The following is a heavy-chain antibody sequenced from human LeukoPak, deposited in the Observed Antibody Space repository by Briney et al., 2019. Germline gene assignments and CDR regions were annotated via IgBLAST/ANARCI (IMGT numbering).Heavy chain of an antibody. J-gene: IGHJ3*02. CDR3: ARDRRGRYSSSSDAFDI. Sequence: GGSLRLSCAASGFTFSSYSLNWVRQAPGKGLEWVSSVSTGSNYVYYADSVKGRFTISRDNDKNSLYLQMNSLRAEDTAVYYCARDRRGRYSSSSDAFDIWGQGTMVTVSS. CDR2: VSTGSNYV. CDR1: GFTFSSYS. D-gene: IGHD6-6*01. V-gene: IGHV3-21*01.